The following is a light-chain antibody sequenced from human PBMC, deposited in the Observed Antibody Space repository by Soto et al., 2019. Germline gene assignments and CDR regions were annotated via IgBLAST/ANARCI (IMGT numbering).Light chain of an antibody. CDR1: QSISSY. Sequence: EIQMTQSPSSLSASVGARGTITCRASQSISSYLNWYQQKPGKAPKLLIYAASSLQSGVPSRFSGSGSGTDFTLTISSLQPEDFATYYCQQSYSTPLTFGGGTKVDI. V-gene: IGKV1-39*01. CDR3: QQSYSTPLT. CDR2: AAS. J-gene: IGKJ4*01.